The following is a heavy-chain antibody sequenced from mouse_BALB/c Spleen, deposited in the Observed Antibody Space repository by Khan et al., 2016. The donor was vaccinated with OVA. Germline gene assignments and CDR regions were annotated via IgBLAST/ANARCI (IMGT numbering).Heavy chain of an antibody. CDR3: GRMRIYDGYYGGAMDY. Sequence: EVELVESGGGLVQPGGSRKLSCAASGFTFSNFGMHWVRQAPEKGLEWVAYISSGSNTIYYADTVKGRFTISRDNPKNTLFLQMTSLRSGDTAMYYCGRMRIYDGYYGGAMDYWGQGTSVTVSS. J-gene: IGHJ4*01. CDR2: ISSGSNTI. D-gene: IGHD2-3*01. V-gene: IGHV5-17*02. CDR1: GFTFSNFG.